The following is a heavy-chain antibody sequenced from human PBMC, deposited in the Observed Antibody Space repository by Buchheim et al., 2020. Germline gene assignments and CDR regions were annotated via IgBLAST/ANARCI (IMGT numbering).Heavy chain of an antibody. D-gene: IGHD5-24*01. J-gene: IGHJ2*01. CDR1: GGSISSYY. Sequence: QVQLQESGPGLVKPSETLSLTCTVSGGSISSYYWSWIRQPPGKGLEWIGYIYYSGSTNYNPSLKSRVTISVDTSKNQFSLKLSSVTAADTAVYYCARSRDGYNYSGWYFDLWGRGTL. CDR2: IYYSGST. V-gene: IGHV4-59*08. CDR3: ARSRDGYNYSGWYFDL.